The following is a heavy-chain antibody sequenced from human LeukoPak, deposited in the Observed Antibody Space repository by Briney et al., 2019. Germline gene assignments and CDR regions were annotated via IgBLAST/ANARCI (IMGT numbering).Heavy chain of an antibody. Sequence: SETLSLTCTVSGGSISSYYWSWIRQPAGKGLEWIGRIYTSGSTNYNPSLKSRVTMSVDTSKNQFSLKLSSVTAADTAVYYCARGAMLRGVIRNRVYYFDYWGQGTLVTVSS. J-gene: IGHJ4*02. CDR2: IYTSGST. CDR3: ARGAMLRGVIRNRVYYFDY. V-gene: IGHV4-4*07. D-gene: IGHD3-10*01. CDR1: GGSISSYY.